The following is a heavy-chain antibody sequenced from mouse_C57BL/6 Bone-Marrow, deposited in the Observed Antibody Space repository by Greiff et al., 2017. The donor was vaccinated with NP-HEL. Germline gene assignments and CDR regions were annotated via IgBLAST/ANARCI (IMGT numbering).Heavy chain of an antibody. D-gene: IGHD1-1*01. Sequence: EVKLMESGEGLVKPGGSLKLSCAASGFTFSSYAMSWVRQTPEKRLEWVAYISSGGDYIYYADTVKGRFTISRDNARNTLYLQMSSLKSEDTAMYYCTRGYYGSSRYWYFDVWGTGTTVTVSS. CDR1: GFTFSSYA. CDR3: TRGYYGSSRYWYFDV. V-gene: IGHV5-9-1*02. CDR2: ISSGGDYI. J-gene: IGHJ1*03.